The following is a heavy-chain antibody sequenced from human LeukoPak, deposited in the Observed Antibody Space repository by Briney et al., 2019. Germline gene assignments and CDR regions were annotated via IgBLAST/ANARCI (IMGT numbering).Heavy chain of an antibody. CDR2: ISSSSSTI. CDR3: AREVVVVPDYYYYGLDV. V-gene: IGHV3-48*04. CDR1: GFTFSSYS. Sequence: GGSLRLSCAASGFTFSSYSMNWVRQAPGKGLEWVSYISSSSSTIYYADSVKGRFTISRDNAKNSLYLQMDRLRVEDTAVYYCAREVVVVPDYYYYGLDVWGQGTTVTVSS. D-gene: IGHD2-2*01. J-gene: IGHJ6*02.